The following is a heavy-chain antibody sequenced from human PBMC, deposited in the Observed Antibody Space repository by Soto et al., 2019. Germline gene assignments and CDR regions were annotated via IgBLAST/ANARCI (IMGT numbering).Heavy chain of an antibody. V-gene: IGHV3-53*02. CDR2: IYSGGDT. CDR3: ARGDPFAV. Sequence: EVHLVETGGGLIQPGGSLRLSCAASGFTVNNTYMSLVRQPPGKGLAWVSIIYSGGDTYYADSVKGGCTIARDSAKNTVYIQMNNERAEDPAVYYCARGDPFAVWRQGTLVTVSS. CDR1: GFTVNNTY. J-gene: IGHJ4*02.